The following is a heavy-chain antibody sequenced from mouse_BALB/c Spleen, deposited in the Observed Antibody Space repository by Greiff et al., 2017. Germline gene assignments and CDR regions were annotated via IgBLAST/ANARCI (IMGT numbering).Heavy chain of an antibody. Sequence: EVNVVESGGDLVKPGGSLKLSCAASGFTFSSYGMSWVRQTPDKRLEWVATISSGGSYTYYPDSVKGRFTISRDNAKNTLYLQMSSLKYEDTAMYYCARHYYDYDVGDYWGQGTTLTVSS. V-gene: IGHV5-6*01. J-gene: IGHJ2*01. CDR3: ARHYYDYDVGDY. D-gene: IGHD2-4*01. CDR2: ISSGGSYT. CDR1: GFTFSSYG.